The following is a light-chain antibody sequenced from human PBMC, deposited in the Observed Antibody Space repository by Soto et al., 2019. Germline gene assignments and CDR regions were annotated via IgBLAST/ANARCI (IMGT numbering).Light chain of an antibody. CDR1: SSNIGAGYN. J-gene: IGLJ3*02. CDR3: QSYDSSLSGWL. V-gene: IGLV1-40*01. Sequence: QSVLTQPPSVSGAPGQRGTISCTGSSSNIGAGYNVHWYQQVPGTAPKLLIYGDSNRPSGVPDRFSGSKSGTSASLAITGLQAEDEADYSCQSYDSSLSGWLFGGGTKLTVL. CDR2: GDS.